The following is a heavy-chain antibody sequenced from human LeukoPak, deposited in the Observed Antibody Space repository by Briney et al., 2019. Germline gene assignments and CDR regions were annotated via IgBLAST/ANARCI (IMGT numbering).Heavy chain of an antibody. CDR1: GYTVSSNY. J-gene: IGHJ4*02. CDR2: IYSGGST. D-gene: IGHD6-6*01. Sequence: GGCLRLSWAASGYTVSSNYMSWVRQAPGKGLEWVSVIYSGGSTYYADSVKGRFTIFRDNSKNTLYLQMNSLRAEDTAVYYCARDPGKMGSTSSNWGQGTLVTVSS. CDR3: ARDPGKMGSTSSN. V-gene: IGHV3-66*01.